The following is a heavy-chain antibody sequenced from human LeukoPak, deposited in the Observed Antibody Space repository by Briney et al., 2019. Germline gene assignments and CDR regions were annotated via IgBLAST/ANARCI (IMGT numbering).Heavy chain of an antibody. CDR2: ISSSSSTI. D-gene: IGHD3-9*01. Sequence: PGGSLRLSCAASGFTFSSYSMNWVRQAPGKGLEWVSYISSSSSTIYYADSVKGRFTISRDNAKNSLYLQMNSLRAEDTAVYYCARDSVYYDILTGHPAYYYYNYMDVWGKGTTVTVSS. CDR3: ARDSVYYDILTGHPAYYYYNYMDV. J-gene: IGHJ6*03. CDR1: GFTFSSYS. V-gene: IGHV3-48*01.